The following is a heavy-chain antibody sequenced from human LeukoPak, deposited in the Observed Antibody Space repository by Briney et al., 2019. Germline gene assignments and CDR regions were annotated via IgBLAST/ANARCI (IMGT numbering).Heavy chain of an antibody. CDR1: GFTFSSYA. J-gene: IGHJ6*02. V-gene: IGHV3-64D*09. CDR3: VRGYSFGPYGMDV. D-gene: IGHD2-15*01. Sequence: GGSLRLSCSASGFTFSSYAMHWVRQAPGKGLEYVSAISDSGGSTYYADSVKGRFTISRDNSKNTLYLQMSSLRAEDTAVYFCVRGYSFGPYGMDVWGQGTTVTVSS. CDR2: ISDSGGST.